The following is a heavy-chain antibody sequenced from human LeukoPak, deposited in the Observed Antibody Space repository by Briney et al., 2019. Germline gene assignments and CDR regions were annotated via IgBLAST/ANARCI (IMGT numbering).Heavy chain of an antibody. D-gene: IGHD2-21*02. V-gene: IGHV3-30-3*01. J-gene: IGHJ4*02. CDR2: XSSDGSDH. CDR1: GFTFIXXX. Sequence: AGGSLRLSCAASGFTFIXXXXXXVRQAPGKXXXXXXXXSSDGSDHYXADSVXXXITVSRDNSKNTLYLQMNSLRAEDTAVYYCARAPHIVVVTAPSFDYWGQGTLVTVSS. CDR3: ARAPHIVVVTAPSFDY.